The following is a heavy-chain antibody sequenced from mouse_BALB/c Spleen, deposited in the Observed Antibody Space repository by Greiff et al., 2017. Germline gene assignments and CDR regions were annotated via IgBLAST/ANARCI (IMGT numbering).Heavy chain of an antibody. CDR2: ISSGGST. CDR1: GFTFSSYA. V-gene: IGHV5-6-5*01. CDR3: ARVYYAGAMDY. D-gene: IGHD2-1*01. J-gene: IGHJ4*01. Sequence: EVQRVESGGGLVKPGGSLKLSCAASGFTFSSYAMSWVRQTPEKRLEWVASISSGGSTYYPDSVKGRFTISRDNARNILYLQMSSLRSEDTAMYYCARVYYAGAMDYWGQGTSVTVSS.